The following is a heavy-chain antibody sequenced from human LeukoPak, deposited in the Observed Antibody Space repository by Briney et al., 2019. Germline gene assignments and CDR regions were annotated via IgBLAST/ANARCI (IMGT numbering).Heavy chain of an antibody. CDR2: IDPSDSYT. D-gene: IGHD7-27*01. J-gene: IGHJ5*02. CDR3: ARLGSNNYFDP. CDR1: GYMFTSYW. V-gene: IGHV5-10-1*01. Sequence: GESLKISCKGSGYMFTSYWISWVRQMPGKGLEWMGRIDPSDSYTNYSPSLLGHVTISADKSINTAYLQWSSLKASDTAMYYCARLGSNNYFDPWGQGTLVTVSS.